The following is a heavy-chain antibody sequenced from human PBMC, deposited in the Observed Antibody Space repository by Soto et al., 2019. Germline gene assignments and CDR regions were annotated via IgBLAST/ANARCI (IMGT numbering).Heavy chain of an antibody. CDR2: IIPIFGTA. Sequence: QVQLVQSGAEVKKPGSSVKVTCKASGGTFSSNAISWVRQAPGQGLEWMGGIIPIFGTAHYAQKFQGRVTITADESTSTASMELSSLKSEDTAVYYCATGGRGHSSAPRFDFEFWGQGTLVTVSS. D-gene: IGHD5-18*01. CDR3: ATGGRGHSSAPRFDFEF. CDR1: GGTFSSNA. J-gene: IGHJ4*02. V-gene: IGHV1-69*12.